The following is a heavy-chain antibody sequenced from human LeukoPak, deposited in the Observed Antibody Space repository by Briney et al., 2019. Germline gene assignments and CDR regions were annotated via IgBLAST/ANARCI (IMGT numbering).Heavy chain of an antibody. Sequence: PGGSLRLSCAASGFTFDYYGMSWVRQAPGKGLEWVANINQDGSEKHYVDSVKGRFTISRDNAKNSLYLQMNSLRAEDTAVYYCASMDTALETDYWGQGTLVTVSS. V-gene: IGHV3-7*01. CDR1: GFTFDYYG. CDR2: INQDGSEK. D-gene: IGHD5-18*01. CDR3: ASMDTALETDY. J-gene: IGHJ4*02.